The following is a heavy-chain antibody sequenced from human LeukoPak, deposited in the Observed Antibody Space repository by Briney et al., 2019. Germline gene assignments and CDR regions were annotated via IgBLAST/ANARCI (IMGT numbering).Heavy chain of an antibody. CDR2: ISWNSGSI. V-gene: IGHV3-9*03. Sequence: PGRSLRLSGAASGFTFDDYAMHWVRQAPGKGLEWVSGISWNSGSIGYADSVKGRFTISRDNAKNTLYLQMNSMRAEDMALYYCARSPLYDFWSGYFDFWGQGTLVTVPS. J-gene: IGHJ4*02. CDR3: ARSPLYDFWSGYFDF. CDR1: GFTFDDYA. D-gene: IGHD3-3*01.